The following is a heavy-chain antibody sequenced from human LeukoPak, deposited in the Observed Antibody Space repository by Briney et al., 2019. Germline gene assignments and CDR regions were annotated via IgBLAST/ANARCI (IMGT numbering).Heavy chain of an antibody. CDR1: GFTFDDYA. V-gene: IGHV3-9*01. CDR3: ARDGGTYYDYVWGSYRRMYYFDY. CDR2: ISWNSGSI. J-gene: IGHJ4*02. D-gene: IGHD3-16*02. Sequence: GRSLRLSCAASGFTFDDYAMHWVRQAPGKGLEWVSGISWNSGSIGYADSVKGRFTISRDNAKNSLYLQMNSLRAEDTAVYYCARDGGTYYDYVWGSYRRMYYFDYWGQGTLVTVSS.